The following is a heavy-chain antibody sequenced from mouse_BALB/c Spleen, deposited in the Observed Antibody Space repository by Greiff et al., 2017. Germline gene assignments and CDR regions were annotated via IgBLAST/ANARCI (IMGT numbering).Heavy chain of an antibody. CDR3: ARADYGSSYYAMDY. V-gene: IGHV3-2*02. J-gene: IGHJ4*01. CDR1: GYSITSDYA. CDR2: ISYSGST. D-gene: IGHD1-1*01. Sequence: EVKVEESGPGLVKPSQSLSLTCTVTGYSITSDYAWNWIRQFPGNKLEWMGYISYSGSTSYNPSLKSRISITRDTSKNQFFLQLNSVTTEDTATYYCARADYGSSYYAMDYWGQGTSVTVSS.